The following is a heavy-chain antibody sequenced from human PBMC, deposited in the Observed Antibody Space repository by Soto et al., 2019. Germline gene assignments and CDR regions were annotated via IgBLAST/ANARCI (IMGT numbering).Heavy chain of an antibody. CDR1: GFTFSSYA. Sequence: GGSLRLSCAASGFTFSSYAMSWVRQAPGKGLEWVSAISGSGGSTYYADSVKGRFTISRDNSKNTLYLQMNRLRAEDTAVYYCAKDGAQTYYDFWSGYYHDYWGQGTLVTVSS. CDR2: ISGSGGST. CDR3: AKDGAQTYYDFWSGYYHDY. V-gene: IGHV3-23*01. J-gene: IGHJ4*02. D-gene: IGHD3-3*01.